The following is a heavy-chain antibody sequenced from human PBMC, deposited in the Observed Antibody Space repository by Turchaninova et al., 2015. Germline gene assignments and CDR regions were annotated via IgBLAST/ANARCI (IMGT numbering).Heavy chain of an antibody. V-gene: IGHV3-15*01. CDR2: IKSKTVVEQT. Sequence: EVQLVESGGGLVKPGGSLRLSCAASGFSFSNAWMRWVRQAPGRGLGWVGSIKSKTVVEQTEYAAPVKGRFTNSREDSKNTLDLQISRLTTEDTAIYYCTTSNWGFALEIWGQGTVVTVSS. D-gene: IGHD7-27*01. CDR3: TTSNWGFALEI. J-gene: IGHJ3*02. CDR1: GFSFSNAW.